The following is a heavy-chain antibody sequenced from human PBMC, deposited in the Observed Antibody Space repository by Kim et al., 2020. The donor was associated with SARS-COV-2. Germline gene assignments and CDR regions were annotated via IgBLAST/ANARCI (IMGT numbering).Heavy chain of an antibody. CDR3: ARDHPVVVVAAELHYYYYGMDV. Sequence: ASVKVSCKASGYTFTSYGISWVRQAPGQGLEWMGWISAYNGNTNYAQKLQGRVTMTTDTSTSTAYMELRSLRSDDTAVYYCARDHPVVVVAAELHYYYYGMDVWGQGTTVTVSS. J-gene: IGHJ6*02. V-gene: IGHV1-18*04. CDR1: GYTFTSYG. D-gene: IGHD2-15*01. CDR2: ISAYNGNT.